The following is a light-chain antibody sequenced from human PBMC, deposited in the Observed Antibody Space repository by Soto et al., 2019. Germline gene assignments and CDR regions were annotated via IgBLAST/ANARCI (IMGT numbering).Light chain of an antibody. V-gene: IGKV3-15*01. CDR3: QQYNNWPAWT. CDR1: QTITTS. CDR2: GAS. Sequence: EIVLTQSPGTLSLSPGERATLFCRAIQTITTSQLAWYQQKPGQAPRLLIYGASTRATGIPARFSGSGSGTEFTLTISSLQSEDFAVYYCQQYNNWPAWTFGQGTKVDIK. J-gene: IGKJ1*01.